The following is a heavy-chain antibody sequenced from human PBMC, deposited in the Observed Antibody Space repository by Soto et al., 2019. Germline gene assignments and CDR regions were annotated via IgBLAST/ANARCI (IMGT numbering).Heavy chain of an antibody. CDR2: ISSSSSYI. CDR3: ARDSMITFGGVIVIPDIDY. J-gene: IGHJ4*02. CDR1: GFTFSSYS. V-gene: IGHV3-21*01. D-gene: IGHD3-16*02. Sequence: PGGSLRLSCAASGFTFSSYSMNWVRQAPGKGLEWVSSISSSSSYIYYADSVKGRFTISRDNAKNSLYLQMNSLRAEDTAVYYCARDSMITFGGVIVIPDIDYWGQGTLVTVPQ.